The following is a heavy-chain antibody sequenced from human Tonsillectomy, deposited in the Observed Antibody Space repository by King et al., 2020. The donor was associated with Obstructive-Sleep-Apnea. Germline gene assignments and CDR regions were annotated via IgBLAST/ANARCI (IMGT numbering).Heavy chain of an antibody. CDR3: ARDGVRYGSGTENWFDP. CDR1: GFTFSSYA. J-gene: IGHJ5*02. CDR2: ISYDGSNN. Sequence: VQLVESGGGVVQPGRSLRLSCAASGFTFSSYAMHWVRQAPGKGLEWVAVISYDGSNNYYADSVKGRFTISRENSKNTLYLQMNSLRAEDTAGYYCARDGVRYGSGTENWFDPWGQGTLVTVSS. V-gene: IGHV3-30-3*01. D-gene: IGHD3-10*01.